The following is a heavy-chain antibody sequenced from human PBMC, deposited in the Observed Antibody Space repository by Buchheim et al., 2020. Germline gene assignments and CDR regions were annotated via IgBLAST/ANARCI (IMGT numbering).Heavy chain of an antibody. Sequence: EVQLVESGGGLVQPGGSLRLSCAASGFSFSSYTMNWVRQAPGKGLEWVSYIGSSGSAKYYADSVKGRFTIPRDNANNSLYLKMNSLRVEDTAVYYCARSRTAGTYYFDYWGQGAL. V-gene: IGHV3-48*01. CDR2: IGSSGSAK. J-gene: IGHJ4*02. CDR3: ARSRTAGTYYFDY. D-gene: IGHD6-19*01. CDR1: GFSFSSYT.